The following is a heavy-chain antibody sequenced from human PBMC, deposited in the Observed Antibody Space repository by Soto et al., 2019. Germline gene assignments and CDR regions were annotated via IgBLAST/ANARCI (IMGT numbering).Heavy chain of an antibody. J-gene: IGHJ6*02. V-gene: IGHV3-23*01. D-gene: IGHD3-3*01. Sequence: EVQLLESGGGLVQPGGSLRLSCAASEFTFSSYSMIWVRQAPGRGLEWVSGVNGGGDITYYAESVKGRFTISRDNSENTVSLPMHRRSVGDTVVFYCARGQFGVTMDVWGQGTTVTCSS. CDR1: EFTFSSYS. CDR3: ARGQFGVTMDV. CDR2: VNGGGDIT.